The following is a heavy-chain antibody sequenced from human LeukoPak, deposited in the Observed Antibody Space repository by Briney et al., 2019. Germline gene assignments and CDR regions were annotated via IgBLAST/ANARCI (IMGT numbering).Heavy chain of an antibody. J-gene: IGHJ4*02. V-gene: IGHV3-48*01. CDR3: ARGAYYYED. Sequence: GSLRLSCAASGFTFSSHSMDWVRQAPGKGLEWVSYISSSSSTIYYADSVKGRFTISRDNAKNSLYLQMNSLRAEDTAVYYCARGAYYYEDWGQGTLVTVSS. CDR2: ISSSSSTI. CDR1: GFTFSSHS. D-gene: IGHD3-22*01.